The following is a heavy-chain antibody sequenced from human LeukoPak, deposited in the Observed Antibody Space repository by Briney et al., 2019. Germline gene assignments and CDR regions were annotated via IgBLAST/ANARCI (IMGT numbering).Heavy chain of an antibody. D-gene: IGHD6-19*01. V-gene: IGHV4-39*07. CDR1: GGSISSSSYY. CDR2: IYYSGST. J-gene: IGHJ5*02. CDR3: ARDRYSSGWYPYNWFDP. Sequence: PSETLSLTCTVSGGSISSSSYYWGWIRQPPAKGLEWIGSIYYSGSTYYNPSLKSRVTISVDTSKNQFSLKLSSVTAADTAVYYCARDRYSSGWYPYNWFDPWGQGTLVTVSS.